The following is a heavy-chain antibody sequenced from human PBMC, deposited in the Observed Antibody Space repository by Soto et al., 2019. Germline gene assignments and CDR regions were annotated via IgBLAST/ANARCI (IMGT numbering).Heavy chain of an antibody. CDR3: AKYLVDTPIVFPPSHAFDI. V-gene: IGHV3-23*01. D-gene: IGHD5-18*01. CDR2: ISGSGGST. Sequence: GGSLRLSCAASGFTFSSYAMSWVRQAPGKGLEWVSAISGSGGSTYYADSVKGRFTISRDNSKNTLYLQMNSLRAEDPSVYYCAKYLVDTPIVFPPSHAFDIWGQGTMVTVSS. CDR1: GFTFSSYA. J-gene: IGHJ3*02.